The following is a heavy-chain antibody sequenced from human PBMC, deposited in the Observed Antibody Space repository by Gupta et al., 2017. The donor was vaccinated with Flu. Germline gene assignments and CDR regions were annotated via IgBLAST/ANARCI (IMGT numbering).Heavy chain of an antibody. CDR3: ARAGPDSWILYGMDV. D-gene: IGHD1-20*01. CDR1: GGTFSKYA. V-gene: IGHV1-69*01. CDR2: STPPFGST. J-gene: IGHJ6*02. Sequence: QVHLVQSGAEVKKPGSSVKVSCKAAGGTFSKYAISWVRQAPGQGLEWMGGSTPPFGSTNYAQKFQGRVAITADESTSTAYMVLSSLRSEDTAVYYCARAGPDSWILYGMDVWGQGTTVTVSS.